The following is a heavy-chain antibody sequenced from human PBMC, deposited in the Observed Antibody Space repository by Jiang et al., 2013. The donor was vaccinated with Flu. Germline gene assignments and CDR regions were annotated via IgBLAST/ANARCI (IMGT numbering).Heavy chain of an antibody. V-gene: IGHV4-59*01. CDR3: ARAIKSPVIRGVPHFYYFYIDV. CDR2: LLQWEH. J-gene: IGHJ6*03. Sequence: SYYWNWIRPAPTEGTGVDWVYLLQWEHQLQPSLKSRVTMSVDTSKNQFSLKLSSVTAADTAVYYCARAIKSPVIRGVPHFYYFYIDVWGKGTTVTVSS. CDR1: SYY. D-gene: IGHD3-10*01.